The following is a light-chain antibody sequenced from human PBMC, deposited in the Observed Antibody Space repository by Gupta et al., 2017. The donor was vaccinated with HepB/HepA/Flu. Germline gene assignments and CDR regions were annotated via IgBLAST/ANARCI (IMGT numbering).Light chain of an antibody. CDR1: QDISNY. CDR3: QQEDYLPFT. Sequence: DIQMTQSPSSLSASVGDRVTITCQASQDISNYLNWYQKKPGRAPNLLIYDASNLETGVSSRFSGSGSGTHFILTISSLQPEDIAMYYCQQEDYLPFTFGRGTKLEIK. CDR2: DAS. V-gene: IGKV1-33*01. J-gene: IGKJ2*01.